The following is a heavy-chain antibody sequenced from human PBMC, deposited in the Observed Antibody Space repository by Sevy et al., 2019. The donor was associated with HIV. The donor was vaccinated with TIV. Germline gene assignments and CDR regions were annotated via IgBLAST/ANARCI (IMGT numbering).Heavy chain of an antibody. CDR2: ISGSGGST. CDR3: AKSLEYCTNGVCGYSDY. V-gene: IGHV3-23*01. J-gene: IGHJ4*02. D-gene: IGHD2-8*01. CDR1: GFTFSNYA. Sequence: GGSLRLSCVASGFTFSNYAMTWVRQAPGKGLEWVSGISGSGGSTNYADSVKGRFTISRDNSKNTLYLQMNSLRAEDTAVYYCAKSLEYCTNGVCGYSDYWGQGTLVTVSS.